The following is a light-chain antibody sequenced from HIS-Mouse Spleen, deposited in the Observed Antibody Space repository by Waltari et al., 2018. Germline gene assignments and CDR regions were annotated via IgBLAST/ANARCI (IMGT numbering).Light chain of an antibody. CDR2: EGS. CDR1: SSDVGSYNL. Sequence: QSALTQPASVSGSPGQSITISCTGTSSDVGSYNLVSWYQQHPCKAPKLMIYEGSKRPSGVSNRFAGSKSGNTASLTISGRQAEDEADYYCCSDAGSSTWVFGGGTKLTVL. CDR3: CSDAGSSTWV. V-gene: IGLV2-23*01. J-gene: IGLJ3*02.